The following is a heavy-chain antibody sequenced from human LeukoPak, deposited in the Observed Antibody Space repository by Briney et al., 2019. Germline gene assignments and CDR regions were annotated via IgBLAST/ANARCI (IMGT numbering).Heavy chain of an antibody. CDR2: ISYDGSNK. CDR1: GFTFSSCA. V-gene: IGHV3-30*04. Sequence: GGSLRLSCAASGFTFSSCAMHWVRQAPGKGLEWVAVISYDGSNKYYADSVKGRFTISRDNSKNTLYLQMNSLRAEDTAVYYCARGDVVVVAADFDYWGQGTLVTVSS. D-gene: IGHD2-15*01. CDR3: ARGDVVVVAADFDY. J-gene: IGHJ4*02.